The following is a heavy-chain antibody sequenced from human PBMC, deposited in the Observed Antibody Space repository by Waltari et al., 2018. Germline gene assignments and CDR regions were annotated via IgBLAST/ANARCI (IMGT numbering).Heavy chain of an antibody. J-gene: IGHJ4*02. CDR2: MIPIVGTA. CDR1: GGTFSSYA. Sequence: QVQLVQSGAEVKKPGSSVKVSCKASGGTFSSYAISWVRKAPGQGLEWMGGMIPIVGTANYAKKFQCRVTITADKATSTAYMGLSSLRSEDTAVYYCARIDGSQYYFDYWGQGTLVTVSS. CDR3: ARIDGSQYYFDY. V-gene: IGHV1-69*14. D-gene: IGHD5-12*01.